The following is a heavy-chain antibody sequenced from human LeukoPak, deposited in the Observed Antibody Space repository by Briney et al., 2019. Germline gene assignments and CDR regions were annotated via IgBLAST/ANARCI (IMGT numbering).Heavy chain of an antibody. CDR2: IYSGGST. CDR1: GFTVSSNY. D-gene: IGHD3-10*01. CDR3: ARGRDGSGSYHY. J-gene: IGHJ4*02. Sequence: QSGGSLRLSCAASGFTVSSNYMSWVRQAPGKGLEWVSVIYSGGSTYYADSVRGRFTISRDNSKNTLYLQMNSLRAEDTAVYYCARGRDGSGSYHYWGQGTLVTVSS. V-gene: IGHV3-66*01.